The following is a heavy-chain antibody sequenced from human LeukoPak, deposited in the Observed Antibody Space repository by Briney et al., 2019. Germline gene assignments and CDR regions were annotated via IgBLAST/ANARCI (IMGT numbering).Heavy chain of an antibody. D-gene: IGHD4-17*01. Sequence: PGGSLRLSCAAPAFTFSDYSMNWVRQAPGKGLEWVSSISSGAYSAHSVKGRFTISRDNAKNSLYLQMNSLRAEDTAVYYCARGRGDYGSYYMDVWGKGTTVPVSS. CDR2: ISSGA. CDR1: AFTFSDYS. CDR3: ARGRGDYGSYYMDV. V-gene: IGHV3-69-1*02. J-gene: IGHJ6*03.